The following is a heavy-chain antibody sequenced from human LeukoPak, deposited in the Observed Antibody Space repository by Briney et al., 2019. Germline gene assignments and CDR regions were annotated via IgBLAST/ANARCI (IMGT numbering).Heavy chain of an antibody. V-gene: IGHV3-15*01. CDR1: GFTFSNAW. CDR3: AKEQLTYYDILTGYSDAFDI. Sequence: VKPGVSLRLSCAASGFTFSNAWMSWVRQAPGKGLEWVGRIKSKNDGGTTDYAAPVKGRFTISRDDSKNTLYLQMNSLRAEDTAVYYCAKEQLTYYDILTGYSDAFDIWGQGTMVAVSS. D-gene: IGHD3-9*01. CDR2: IKSKNDGGTT. J-gene: IGHJ3*02.